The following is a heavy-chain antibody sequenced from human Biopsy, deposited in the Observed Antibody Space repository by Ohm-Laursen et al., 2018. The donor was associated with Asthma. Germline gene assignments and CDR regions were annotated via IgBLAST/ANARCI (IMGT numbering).Heavy chain of an antibody. D-gene: IGHD3-10*01. J-gene: IGHJ6*02. CDR3: ARGPNYHGSGRAPIGMDV. CDR2: IYYTGSD. V-gene: IGHV4-61*08. CDR1: GAYIGTPDYH. Sequence: VTLSLTCTVSGAYIGTPDYHWSWIRQSPGKGLEWLGYIYYTGSDNYNPSLKSRVTISVDTSNNQFSLKLTYVTAADTAVYYCARGPNYHGSGRAPIGMDVWGQGTTVTVSS.